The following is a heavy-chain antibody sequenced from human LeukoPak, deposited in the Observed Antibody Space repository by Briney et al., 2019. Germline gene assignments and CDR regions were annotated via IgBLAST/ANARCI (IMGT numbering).Heavy chain of an antibody. CDR2: IYYSGST. Sequence: PSETLSLTCAVYGGSFSGYYWSWIRQHPGKGLEWIGYIYYSGSTYYNPSLKSRVTISVDTSKNQFSLKLSSVTAADTAVYYCAREHSTYPYYYGMDVWGQGTTVTVSS. V-gene: IGHV4-31*11. CDR1: GGSFSGYY. CDR3: AREHSTYPYYYGMDV. J-gene: IGHJ6*02. D-gene: IGHD4-11*01.